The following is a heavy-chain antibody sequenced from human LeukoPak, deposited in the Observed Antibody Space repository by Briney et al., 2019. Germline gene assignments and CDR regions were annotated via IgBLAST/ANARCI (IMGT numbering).Heavy chain of an antibody. CDR2: TDGGGSST. Sequence: GGLRLSCGASGFTFSYHWMHWVRQVPGKGLVWVSRTDGGGSSTSYADSVKGRFSISRDNAKSTLYLQMSSLRAEDTAVYHCARGPGSSGGAYVGDYWGPGTLVTVSS. CDR3: ARGPGSSGGAYVGDY. V-gene: IGHV3-74*01. CDR1: GFTFSYHW. D-gene: IGHD3-22*01. J-gene: IGHJ4*01.